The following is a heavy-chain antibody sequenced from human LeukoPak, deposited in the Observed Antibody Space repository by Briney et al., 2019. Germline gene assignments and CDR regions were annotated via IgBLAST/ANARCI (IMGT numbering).Heavy chain of an antibody. CDR2: INSDGSST. CDR1: GFTFSSYW. J-gene: IGHJ4*02. D-gene: IGHD3-3*01. Sequence: PGGSLRLSCAASGFTFSSYWMHWVRQSPGKGLVWVSRINSDGSSTSYADSVKRPFTISRDNAQNTLYLQMNSLRAEDTAVYYCARGGRVFGVVIIPYWGQGNLVTVSS. V-gene: IGHV3-74*01. CDR3: ARGGRVFGVVIIPY.